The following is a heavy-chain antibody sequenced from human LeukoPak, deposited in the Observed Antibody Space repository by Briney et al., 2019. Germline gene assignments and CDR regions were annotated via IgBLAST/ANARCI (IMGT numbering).Heavy chain of an antibody. D-gene: IGHD4/OR15-4a*01. Sequence: PGGSLRLSCAASGFTFSSYAMSWVRQAPGQGLEWVSAISGSGGSTDYADSVKGRFTISRDNSKNTLYLQMNSLRAEDTAVYYCAKDPAGTMGNWFDPWGQGTLVTVSS. V-gene: IGHV3-23*01. CDR2: ISGSGGST. CDR1: GFTFSSYA. J-gene: IGHJ5*02. CDR3: AKDPAGTMGNWFDP.